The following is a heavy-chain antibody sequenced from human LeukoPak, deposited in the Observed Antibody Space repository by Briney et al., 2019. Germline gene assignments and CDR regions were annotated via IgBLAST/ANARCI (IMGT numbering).Heavy chain of an antibody. V-gene: IGHV3-48*03. CDR2: INSRGSNT. CDR3: ARGTHITLVRGALDY. Sequence: PGGSLRLSCAASGFTFSDYEMNRVRQAPGKGLEWVSYINSRGSNTYYTDSVKGRFTISRDNAKNSLYLQMNSLRAEDTAVYYCARGTHITLVRGALDYWGRGTLVTVSS. CDR1: GFTFSDYE. D-gene: IGHD3-10*01. J-gene: IGHJ4*02.